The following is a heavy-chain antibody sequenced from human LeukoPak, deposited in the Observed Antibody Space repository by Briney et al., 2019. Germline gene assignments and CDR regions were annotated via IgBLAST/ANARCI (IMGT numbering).Heavy chain of an antibody. V-gene: IGHV4-39*01. CDR2: IYYSGST. J-gene: IGHJ4*02. CDR1: GGSISSSSYY. Sequence: PSETLSLTCTVSGGSISSSSYYWGWIRQPPGKGLEWIGSIYYSGSTYYNPSLKSRVTISVDTSKNQFSLKLSSVTAADTAVYYCARHINDYGDANFDSWGQGTLVTVSS. CDR3: ARHINDYGDANFDS. D-gene: IGHD4-17*01.